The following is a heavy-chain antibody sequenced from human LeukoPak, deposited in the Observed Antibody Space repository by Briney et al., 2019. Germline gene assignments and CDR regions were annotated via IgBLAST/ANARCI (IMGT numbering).Heavy chain of an antibody. J-gene: IGHJ3*02. D-gene: IGHD3-10*01. CDR3: AKSFYPGGSSFTFNI. V-gene: IGHV3-23*01. CDR2: ISDSGDNT. CDR1: GLTFGSYA. Sequence: ESGGSLRLSCAASGLTFGSYAMTWVRQAPGKGLEWVSSISDSGDNTYYADSVKGRSTISRDDSKNTLYLQMNSLRVDDTAVYYCAKSFYPGGSSFTFNIWGQGTLVTVSS.